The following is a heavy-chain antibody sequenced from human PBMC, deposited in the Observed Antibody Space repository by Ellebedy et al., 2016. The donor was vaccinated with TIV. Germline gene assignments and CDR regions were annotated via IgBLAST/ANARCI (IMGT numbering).Heavy chain of an antibody. Sequence: ASVKVSCKASGYTFTTYYMHWVRQAPGQGLEWMGIINPSGGSTTYAQKFQGRVTMTRDMSTRTVYMELSSLRSEDTAVYYCAREVVVVPAALKYYFGMDVWGQGTTVTVSS. CDR3: AREVVVVPAALKYYFGMDV. J-gene: IGHJ6*02. V-gene: IGHV1-46*01. D-gene: IGHD2-2*01. CDR1: GYTFTTYY. CDR2: INPSGGST.